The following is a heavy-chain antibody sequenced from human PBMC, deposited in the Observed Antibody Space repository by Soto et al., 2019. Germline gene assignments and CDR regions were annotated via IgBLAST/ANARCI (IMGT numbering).Heavy chain of an antibody. CDR1: GFTVSSNY. Sequence: EVQLVESGGGLVQPGGSLRLSCAASGFTVSSNYMSWVRQAPGKGLEWVSVIYSGGSTYYADSVKGRFTISRDNSKNTLYLQMNSLRAEDTAVYYCARGLGRYYYYGMDVWGQGTTVTVSS. V-gene: IGHV3-66*01. D-gene: IGHD1-26*01. CDR3: ARGLGRYYYYGMDV. CDR2: IYSGGST. J-gene: IGHJ6*02.